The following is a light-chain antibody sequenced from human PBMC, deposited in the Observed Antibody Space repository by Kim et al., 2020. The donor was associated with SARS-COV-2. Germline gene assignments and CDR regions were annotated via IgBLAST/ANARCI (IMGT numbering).Light chain of an antibody. CDR2: NSS. Sequence: SASVGDRVTITCRASQSISNFLNWYHRKPGKAPNLLIYNSSNLQSGVPSRFGGSGSGTHFTLTIIAVQPEDFATYYCQQSYRTPYTFGQGTKLEI. J-gene: IGKJ2*01. V-gene: IGKV1-39*01. CDR3: QQSYRTPYT. CDR1: QSISNF.